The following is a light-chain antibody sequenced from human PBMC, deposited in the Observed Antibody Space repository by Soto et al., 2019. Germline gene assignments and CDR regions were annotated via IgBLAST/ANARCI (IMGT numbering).Light chain of an antibody. CDR2: DVS. CDR1: SSDFGGYNY. CDR3: SSYSSSYTPYV. J-gene: IGLJ1*01. Sequence: QSVLTQPASVSGSPGQSITISCTGTSSDFGGYNYVSWYQQHPGKAPKLMISDVSDRPSGVSNRFSGSKSGNTASLTISGLQAEDEADYYCSSYSSSYTPYVFGTGTKSPS. V-gene: IGLV2-14*03.